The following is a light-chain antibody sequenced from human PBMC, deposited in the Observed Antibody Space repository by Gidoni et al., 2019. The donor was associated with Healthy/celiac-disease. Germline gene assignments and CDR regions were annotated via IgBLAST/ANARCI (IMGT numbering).Light chain of an antibody. Sequence: DIVMTQSPDSLAVSLGERATINCKSSQSVLYSSNNKNYLAWYQQKPGQPPKLPIYWASTRESGVPDRFSGSGSGTDFTLTISSLQAEDLAVYYCQQYYSTPYTFXQXTKLEIK. CDR2: WAS. CDR1: QSVLYSSNNKNY. V-gene: IGKV4-1*01. J-gene: IGKJ2*01. CDR3: QQYYSTPYT.